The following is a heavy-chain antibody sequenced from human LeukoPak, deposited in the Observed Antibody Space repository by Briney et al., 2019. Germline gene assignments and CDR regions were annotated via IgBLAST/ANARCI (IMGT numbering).Heavy chain of an antibody. J-gene: IGHJ5*02. Sequence: SQTLSLTCTVSGGSISSGDYYWSWIRQPPGKGLEWIGYIYTSGSTNYNPSLKSRVTMSVDTSKNQFSLKLSSVTAADTAVYYCAREGNPELNPSTVWFDPWGQGTLVTVSS. CDR3: AREGNPELNPSTVWFDP. CDR1: GGSISSGDYY. D-gene: IGHD1-7*01. CDR2: IYTSGST. V-gene: IGHV4-30-4*01.